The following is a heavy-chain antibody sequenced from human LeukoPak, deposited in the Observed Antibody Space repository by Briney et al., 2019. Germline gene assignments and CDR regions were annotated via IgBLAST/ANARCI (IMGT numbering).Heavy chain of an antibody. CDR1: GGSISSSSYY. Sequence: SETLSLTCTVSGGSISSSSYYWGWIRQPPGKGLEWIGSIYYSGSTYYNPSLKSRVTISVDTSKNQFSLKLSSVTAADTAVYYCARDFFWGNNWFDPWGQGTPVTVSS. V-gene: IGHV4-39*07. D-gene: IGHD7-27*01. CDR2: IYYSGST. J-gene: IGHJ5*02. CDR3: ARDFFWGNNWFDP.